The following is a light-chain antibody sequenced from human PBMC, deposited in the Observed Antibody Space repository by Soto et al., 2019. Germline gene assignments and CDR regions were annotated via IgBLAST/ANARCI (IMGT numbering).Light chain of an antibody. CDR2: KIS. J-gene: IGKJ1*01. V-gene: IGKV2-24*01. Sequence: DIVMTQTPLSSPVTLGQPASISCRSSQSLVHSDGNTYFSWLQQRPGQPPRLLIYKISSRFSGVPDRISGSGAGTDFTLKISRVEAEDVGVYYCMQATQFPWTFGQGTKVEIK. CDR1: QSLVHSDGNTY. CDR3: MQATQFPWT.